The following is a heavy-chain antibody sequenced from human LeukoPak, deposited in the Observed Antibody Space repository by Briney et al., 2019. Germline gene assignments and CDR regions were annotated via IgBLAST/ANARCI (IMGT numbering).Heavy chain of an antibody. Sequence: GGSLRLSCAASGFTFSNYGLHWVRQAPGKGLEWVAVIWYDGGNKYYADSVKGRFTISRDNAKNSLYLQMNSLRAEDTALYYCARSDYDSSGYYRAHFQHWGQGTLVTVSS. V-gene: IGHV3-33*03. D-gene: IGHD3-22*01. J-gene: IGHJ1*01. CDR3: ARSDYDSSGYYRAHFQH. CDR2: IWYDGGNK. CDR1: GFTFSNYG.